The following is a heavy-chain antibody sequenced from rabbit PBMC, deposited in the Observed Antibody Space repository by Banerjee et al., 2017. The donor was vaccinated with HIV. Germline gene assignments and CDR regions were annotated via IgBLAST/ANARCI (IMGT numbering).Heavy chain of an antibody. CDR1: GIDFSSGYY. V-gene: IGHV1S40*01. CDR3: ARWNYVDYDGANL. D-gene: IGHD2-1*01. J-gene: IGHJ4*01. CDR2: IYNGDGST. Sequence: QSLEESGGDLVKPGASLTLTCTASGIDFSSGYYMCWVRQAPGKGLEWIGCIYNGDGSTYYASWVNGRFTISKTSSTTVTLQMTSLTAADTATYFCARWNYVDYDGANLWGQGTLVTVS.